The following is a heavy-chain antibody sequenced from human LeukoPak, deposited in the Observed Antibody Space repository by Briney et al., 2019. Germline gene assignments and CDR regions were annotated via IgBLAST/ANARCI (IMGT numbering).Heavy chain of an antibody. V-gene: IGHV3-53*01. D-gene: IGHD2-15*01. Sequence: GGSLRLSCAASGFTVSSNYMSWVRQAPGKGLEWVSVIYSGGSTYYADSVKGRFTISRDNSKNTLYLQMNSLRAEDTAVYYCARNAGYCSGGSCYAWGQGTLVTVSS. CDR3: ARNAGYCSGGSCYA. CDR1: GFTVSSNY. J-gene: IGHJ4*02. CDR2: IYSGGST.